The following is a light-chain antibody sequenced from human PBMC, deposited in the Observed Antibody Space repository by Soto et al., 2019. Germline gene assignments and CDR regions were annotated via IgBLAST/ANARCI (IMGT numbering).Light chain of an antibody. Sequence: ELTQPPSVSVVPGKTARITCGGNNIGSKSVHWYQQKPGQAPVLVIYYDSDRPSGIPERFSGSNSGNTATLTISRVEAGDEADYYCQVWDSSSDHPYVFGTGTKVTV. CDR3: QVWDSSSDHPYV. CDR1: NIGSKS. J-gene: IGLJ1*01. CDR2: YDS. V-gene: IGLV3-21*04.